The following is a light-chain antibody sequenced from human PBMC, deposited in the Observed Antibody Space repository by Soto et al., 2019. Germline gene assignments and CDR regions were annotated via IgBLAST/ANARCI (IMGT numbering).Light chain of an antibody. CDR1: SSDVGAYDF. V-gene: IGLV2-14*03. Sequence: QSVLTQPASVSGSPGQSITISCTGTSSDVGAYDFVSWYQQHPDKAPKLMIYQVRGRPSGVPNRFSGFKSFNTATLTISGLQAEDEADYYCSFHTTRNTRVFGTGTKVTVL. CDR3: SFHTTRNTRV. CDR2: QVR. J-gene: IGLJ1*01.